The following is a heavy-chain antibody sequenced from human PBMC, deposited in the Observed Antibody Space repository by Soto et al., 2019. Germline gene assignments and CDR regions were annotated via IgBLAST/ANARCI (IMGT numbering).Heavy chain of an antibody. CDR2: INPKSGGT. CDR3: VRDGLVSSAKYYFDY. CDR1: GYTCTDCY. J-gene: IGHJ4*02. D-gene: IGHD6-13*01. V-gene: IGHV1-2*02. Sequence: QVQLVQSGAEVKKPGPSVRVSCKASGYTCTDCYVHWVRQAPGQGLEWMGWINPKSGGTNIAQRFKGRVNMTRDMSINAAYMELNRLKSDDTAVYYCVRDGLVSSAKYYFDYWGQGPLVTVSS.